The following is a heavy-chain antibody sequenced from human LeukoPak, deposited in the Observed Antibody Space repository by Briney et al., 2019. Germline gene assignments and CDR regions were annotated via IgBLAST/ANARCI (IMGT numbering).Heavy chain of an antibody. D-gene: IGHD5-12*01. CDR3: ARERRGDAFDI. J-gene: IGHJ3*02. CDR2: ISGSGGST. CDR1: GFTFSSYA. V-gene: IGHV3-23*01. Sequence: GGSLRLSCAASGFTFSSYAMSWVRQAPGKGLEWVSAISGSGGSTYYADSVKGRFTISRDNSKDTLYLQMNSLGVEDTAVYYCARERRGDAFDIWGQGTMVTVSS.